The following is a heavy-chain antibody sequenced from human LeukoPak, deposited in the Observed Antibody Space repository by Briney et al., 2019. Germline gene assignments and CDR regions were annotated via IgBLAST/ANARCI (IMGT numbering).Heavy chain of an antibody. Sequence: GGSLRLPCAASGFTFSSYAMHWVRQAPGKGLEYVSAISSNGGSAYYANSVKGRFTISRDNSKNTLYLQMGSLRAEDMAVYYCARDLRLRMFDYWGQGTLVTVSS. CDR3: ARDLRLRMFDY. D-gene: IGHD2-15*01. J-gene: IGHJ4*02. CDR1: GFTFSSYA. CDR2: ISSNGGSA. V-gene: IGHV3-64*01.